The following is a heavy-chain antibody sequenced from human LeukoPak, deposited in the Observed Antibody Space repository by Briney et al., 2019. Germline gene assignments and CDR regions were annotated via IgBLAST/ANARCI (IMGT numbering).Heavy chain of an antibody. CDR3: AKGVRGGLTGGYFDY. D-gene: IGHD3-16*01. CDR1: GFTFSSYG. J-gene: IGHJ4*02. CDR2: IWYDGSNK. V-gene: IGHV3-33*06. Sequence: PGRSLRLSCAASGFTFSSYGMHWVRQAPGKGLEWVAVIWYDGSNKYYADSVKGRFTISRDNSKNTLYLQMNSLRAEDTAVYYRAKGVRGGLTGGYFDYWGQGTLVTVSS.